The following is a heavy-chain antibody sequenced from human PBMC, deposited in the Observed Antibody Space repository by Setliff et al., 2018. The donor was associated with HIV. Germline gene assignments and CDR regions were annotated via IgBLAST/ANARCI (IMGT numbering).Heavy chain of an antibody. CDR3: AREGSSSSWFDP. Sequence: GGSLRLSCKASGFTFTNAWMSWVRQAPGKGLEWVSSISSSSSYIYYADSVKGRFTISRDNAKNSLYLQMNSLRAEDTAVYYCAREGSSSSWFDPWGQGTLVTVSS. V-gene: IGHV3-21*01. CDR2: ISSSSSYI. CDR1: GFTFTNAW. D-gene: IGHD6-6*01. J-gene: IGHJ5*02.